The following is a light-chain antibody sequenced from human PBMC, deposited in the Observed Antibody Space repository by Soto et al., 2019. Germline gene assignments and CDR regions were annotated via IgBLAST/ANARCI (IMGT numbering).Light chain of an antibody. CDR1: QSVSSN. Sequence: IVMTQSPATLSVSPGERGTLSCRASQSVSSNLAWYQQIPGQAPRLLIYGASTRATNIPARFSGSGSGTEFTLTISNLQSEDFAVYFCQQYNSWLTFGGGTKVEI. CDR2: GAS. J-gene: IGKJ4*01. V-gene: IGKV3-15*01. CDR3: QQYNSWLT.